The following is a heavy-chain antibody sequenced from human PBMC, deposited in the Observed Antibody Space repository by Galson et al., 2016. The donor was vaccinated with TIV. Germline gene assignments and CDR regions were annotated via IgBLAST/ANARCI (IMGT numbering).Heavy chain of an antibody. CDR1: AFTFSNFA. CDR3: ARDSGSYARWFDP. Sequence: SLRLSCAVSAFTFSNFAMSWVRQAPGKGLEWVSAISGRGDRTYYADSVKGRFTISRDNTKNSLYLQMNRLRVEDTAAYYCARDSGSYARWFDPWGQGTLVTVSS. J-gene: IGHJ5*02. D-gene: IGHD1-26*01. V-gene: IGHV3-23*01. CDR2: ISGRGDRT.